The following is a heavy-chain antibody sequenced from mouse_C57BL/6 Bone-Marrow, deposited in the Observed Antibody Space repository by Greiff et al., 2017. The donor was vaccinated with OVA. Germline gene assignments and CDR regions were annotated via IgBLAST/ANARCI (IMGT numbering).Heavy chain of an antibody. V-gene: IGHV14-1*01. Sequence: VQLQQSGAELVRPGASVKLSCTASGFNIKDYYMHWVKQRPEQGLEWIGRIDPEDGDTEYDPKFQGKATMTADTSSNPAYLQLSCSTSEDTAVYYCTTDCSYAMDYWGPGTSVTVSS. CDR2: IDPEDGDT. CDR1: GFNIKDYY. J-gene: IGHJ4*01. CDR3: TTDCSYAMDY.